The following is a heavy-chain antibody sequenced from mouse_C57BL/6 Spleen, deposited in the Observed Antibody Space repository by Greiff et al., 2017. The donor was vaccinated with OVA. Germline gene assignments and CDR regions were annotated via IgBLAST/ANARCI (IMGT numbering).Heavy chain of an antibody. V-gene: IGHV5-6*01. Sequence: EVQVVESGGDLVKPGGSLKLSCAASGFTFSSYGMSWVRQTPDKRLEWVATISSGGSYTYYPDSVKGRFTISRDNAKNTLYLQMSSLKSEDTAMYYCARHADYSNYDWYFDVWGTGTTVTVSS. J-gene: IGHJ1*03. D-gene: IGHD2-5*01. CDR1: GFTFSSYG. CDR3: ARHADYSNYDWYFDV. CDR2: ISSGGSYT.